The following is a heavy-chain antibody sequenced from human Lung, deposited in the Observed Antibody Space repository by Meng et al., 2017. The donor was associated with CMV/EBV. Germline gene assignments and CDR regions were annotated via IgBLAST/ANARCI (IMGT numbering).Heavy chain of an antibody. CDR3: ATRRSGGSVPGWAWGMDV. J-gene: IGHJ6*02. D-gene: IGHD2-2*01. CDR2: INSGGWT. V-gene: IGHV3-53*01. CDR1: GFTGSADY. Sequence: ESLKISCVASGFTGSADYMSWVRQAPGKGLEWVSVINSGGWTYYADSVKGRFTISRDNSKNTVYLQLNSLRAEDTAMYYCATRRSGGSVPGWAWGMDVWGQGXTVTVSS.